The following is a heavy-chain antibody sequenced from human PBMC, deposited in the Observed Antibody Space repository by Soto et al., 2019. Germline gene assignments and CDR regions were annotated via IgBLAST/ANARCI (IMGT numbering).Heavy chain of an antibody. CDR1: GGSISSGGYS. J-gene: IGHJ4*02. CDR2: MYHSGST. D-gene: IGHD3-22*01. Sequence: SETLSLTCAVSGGSISSGGYSWSWIRQPPGKGLEWIGYMYHSGSTYYNPSLKSRVTISIDRSKNQFSLKLSSVTAADTAVYYCARGDYYDSTYFDSWGQGTLVTVSS. CDR3: ARGDYYDSTYFDS. V-gene: IGHV4-30-2*01.